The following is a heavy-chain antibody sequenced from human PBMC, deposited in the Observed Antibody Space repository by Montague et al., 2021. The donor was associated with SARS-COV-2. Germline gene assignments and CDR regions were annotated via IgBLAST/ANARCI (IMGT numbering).Heavy chain of an antibody. CDR3: ARTGYSSGWHSFDY. J-gene: IGHJ4*02. V-gene: IGHV4-4*02. Sequence: SETLSLTCVGSGGSISSINWWSWVRQPPGKGLEWIGEIQHSGSTNYNPSLKSRVIISVDKSKNQFSLKLSSVIAADTAVYYCARTGYSSGWHSFDYWGQGTLVTVSS. CDR2: IQHSGST. D-gene: IGHD6-19*01. CDR1: GGSISSINW.